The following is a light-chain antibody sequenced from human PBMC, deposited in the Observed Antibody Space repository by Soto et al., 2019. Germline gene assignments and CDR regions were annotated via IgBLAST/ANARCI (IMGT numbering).Light chain of an antibody. CDR2: EVS. V-gene: IGLV2-14*01. Sequence: QSVLAQPASVSGSPGQSITISCSGTSSDIGAYNYVSWYQHHPDKAPKFMIYEVSNRPLGVSDRFSASKSGNTAYLTISGLQSEYEADYYCSSYTTSSTLVFGTGTKVTGL. CDR1: SSDIGAYNY. CDR3: SSYTTSSTLV. J-gene: IGLJ1*01.